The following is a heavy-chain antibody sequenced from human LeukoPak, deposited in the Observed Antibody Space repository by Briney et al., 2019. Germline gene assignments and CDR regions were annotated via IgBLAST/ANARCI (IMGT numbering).Heavy chain of an antibody. J-gene: IGHJ4*02. CDR2: IIPILGIA. CDR1: GGTFSSYA. D-gene: IGHD3-3*01. Sequence: GASVKVSCKASGGTFSSYAISWVRQAPGQGLEWMGRIIPILGIANYAQKFQGRVTITADKSTSTAYMELSSLRSEDTAVYYCARGLAEYYDFWSGYCVEGNFDYWGQGTLVTVSS. CDR3: ARGLAEYYDFWSGYCVEGNFDY. V-gene: IGHV1-69*04.